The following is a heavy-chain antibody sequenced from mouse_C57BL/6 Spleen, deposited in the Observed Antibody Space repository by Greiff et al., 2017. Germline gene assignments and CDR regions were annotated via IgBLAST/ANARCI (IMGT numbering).Heavy chain of an antibody. J-gene: IGHJ2*01. D-gene: IGHD2-5*01. CDR3: ARHSNYHFGY. CDR2: ISSGSSNI. CDR1: GFTFSDYG. Sequence: EVHLVESGGGLVKPGGSLKLSCAASGFTFSDYGMHWVRQAPEKGLEWVAYISSGSSNIYYADTVKGRFTISRDNAKNTLFLQMTSLRSEDTAMYCCARHSNYHFGYWGQGTTLTVSS. V-gene: IGHV5-17*01.